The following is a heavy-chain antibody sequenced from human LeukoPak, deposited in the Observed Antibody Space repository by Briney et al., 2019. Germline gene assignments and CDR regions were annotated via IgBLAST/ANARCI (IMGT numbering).Heavy chain of an antibody. D-gene: IGHD6-19*01. Sequence: SQSLSLTCVVSGDSVSSKNGAWNWIRQSPSRGLEWLGRTYYRSKWYNDYAESMEGRMTISQDTSKNQYSLHLNSVTPDDTAVYYCARDFGTTGWHTFDYWGQGTLVTVSS. J-gene: IGHJ4*02. CDR2: TYYRSKWYN. V-gene: IGHV6-1*01. CDR1: GDSVSSKNGA. CDR3: ARDFGTTGWHTFDY.